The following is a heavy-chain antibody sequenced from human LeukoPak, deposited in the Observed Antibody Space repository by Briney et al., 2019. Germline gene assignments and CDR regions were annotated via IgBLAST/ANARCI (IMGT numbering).Heavy chain of an antibody. CDR3: AKDIWAVAGYYFDY. J-gene: IGHJ4*02. CDR2: ISGDGRST. CDR1: GFTFDDYA. D-gene: IGHD6-19*01. V-gene: IGHV3-43*02. Sequence: GGSLRLSCAASGFTFDDYAMHWVRQAPGKGLEWVSLISGDGRSTYYADSVKGRFTISRDNSKNSLYLQMNSLRTEDTALYYCAKDIWAVAGYYFDYWGQGTLVTVSS.